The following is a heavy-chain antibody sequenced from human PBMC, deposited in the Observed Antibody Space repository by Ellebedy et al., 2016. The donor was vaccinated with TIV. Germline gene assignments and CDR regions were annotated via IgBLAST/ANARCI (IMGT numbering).Heavy chain of an antibody. Sequence: GESLKISCKGSGYSFTSYWIGWVRQMPGKGLEWMGVTYPGYSDTRYSPSFQGQVTISADKSISTAYLQWSSLKASDTAMYYCARVGWGDYGGNFIWYWGQGTLVTASS. V-gene: IGHV5-51*01. D-gene: IGHD4-23*01. CDR3: ARVGWGDYGGNFIWY. J-gene: IGHJ4*02. CDR1: GYSFTSYW. CDR2: TYPGYSDT.